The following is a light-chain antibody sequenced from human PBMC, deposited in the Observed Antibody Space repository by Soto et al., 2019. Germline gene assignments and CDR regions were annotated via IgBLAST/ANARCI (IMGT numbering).Light chain of an antibody. Sequence: DIQMTQSPSTLSASVGDRVTITCRASQSISSWLAWYQQKPGKAPKLLIYDASSLESGVPSRFSGSGSGTEFTLTIRSLQPDDFATYYCQQYNSYWTFGQGTTV. J-gene: IGKJ1*01. CDR2: DAS. V-gene: IGKV1-5*01. CDR1: QSISSW. CDR3: QQYNSYWT.